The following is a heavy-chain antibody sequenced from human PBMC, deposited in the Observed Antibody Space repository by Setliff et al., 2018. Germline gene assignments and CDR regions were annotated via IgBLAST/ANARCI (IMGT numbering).Heavy chain of an antibody. CDR3: ARADSGYVQALVY. V-gene: IGHV3-7*05. Sequence: PGGSLRLSCAASRFTFSNYWMNWVRQAPGKGLEWVANINQDGSVKYYVDSVKGRFTISRDNSKNTVYLQMNSLRAEDTAVYYCARADSGYVQALVYWGQGTLVTVSS. CDR1: RFTFSNYW. J-gene: IGHJ4*02. CDR2: INQDGSVK. D-gene: IGHD5-12*01.